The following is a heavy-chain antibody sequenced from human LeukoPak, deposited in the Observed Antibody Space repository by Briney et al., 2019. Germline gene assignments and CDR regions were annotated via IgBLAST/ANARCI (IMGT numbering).Heavy chain of an antibody. CDR3: ARWGLVAPGTYYYYMDV. CDR2: INPYSGGT. Sequence: ASVKVSCKASGYTFTNYGVTWVRQAPGQGLEWTGWINPYSGGTHYAQNLQDRLTMTTDTSTSMAFMELRSLRPDDTAVYFCARWGLVAPGTYYYYMDVWGRGTTVTVSS. V-gene: IGHV1-18*01. D-gene: IGHD2-2*01. CDR1: GYTFTNYG. J-gene: IGHJ6*03.